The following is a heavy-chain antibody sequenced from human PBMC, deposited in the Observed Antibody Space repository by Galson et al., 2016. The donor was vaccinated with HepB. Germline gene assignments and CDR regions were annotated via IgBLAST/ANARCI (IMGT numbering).Heavy chain of an antibody. CDR3: ARSPNWNYGSYSFDY. V-gene: IGHV5-51*01. CDR2: IYPDDSET. Sequence: QSGAEVKKPGESLKISCKGLGYKFANYWIGWVRQMPGRGLEWKGIIYPDDSETTYSPSFQGQVTISADMSLNTAYLQWSSLHASDTAIYYCARSPNWNYGSYSFDYWGQGTLVPVSS. CDR1: GYKFANYW. J-gene: IGHJ4*02. D-gene: IGHD1-7*01.